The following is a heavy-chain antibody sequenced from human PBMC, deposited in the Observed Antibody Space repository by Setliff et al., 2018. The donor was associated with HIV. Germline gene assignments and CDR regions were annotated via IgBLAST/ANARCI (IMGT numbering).Heavy chain of an antibody. Sequence: SETLSLTCAVYGGSFSGHYWSWIRQPPGKGLEWIGEINHSGSTHYNPSLKSRVTISVDTSKSQFSLNLRSVTAADTAVYYCARGSRGIVVVIPQPRLFDYWGQGTLVTVSS. CDR1: GGSFSGHY. J-gene: IGHJ4*02. V-gene: IGHV4-34*01. D-gene: IGHD2-21*01. CDR3: ARGSRGIVVVIPQPRLFDY. CDR2: INHSGST.